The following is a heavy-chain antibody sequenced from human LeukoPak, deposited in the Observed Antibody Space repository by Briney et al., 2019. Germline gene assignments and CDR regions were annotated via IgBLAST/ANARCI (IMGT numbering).Heavy chain of an antibody. CDR2: IYWDDDK. D-gene: IGHD2-15*01. CDR1: GFSLSTSGVG. CDR3: AHSCSGGSCYPDAFDI. Sequence: ESGPTLVKPTQTLTLTCTFSGFSLSTSGVGVGWIRQPPGKALEWLALIYWDDDKRYRPSLKSRLTITKDTSKNQVVLTMTNMDPVDTATYYCAHSCSGGSCYPDAFDIWGQGTILTVSS. J-gene: IGHJ3*02. V-gene: IGHV2-5*02.